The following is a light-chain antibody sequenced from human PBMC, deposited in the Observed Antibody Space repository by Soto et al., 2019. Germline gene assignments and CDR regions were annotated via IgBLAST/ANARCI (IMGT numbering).Light chain of an antibody. CDR2: SNS. CDR1: SSNIGSNT. Sequence: QSVLTQPPSASGTPGQRVTISCSGTSSNIGSNTVNWYQQLPGTAPKLLMYSNSQRPSGVPDRFSGSKSGTSASLAISGLQSEDEADYYCAAWDDSLTGWLFGGGTQLTVL. J-gene: IGLJ3*02. V-gene: IGLV1-44*01. CDR3: AAWDDSLTGWL.